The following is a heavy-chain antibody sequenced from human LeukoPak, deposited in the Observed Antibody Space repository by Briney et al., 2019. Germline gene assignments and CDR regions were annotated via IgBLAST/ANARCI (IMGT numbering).Heavy chain of an antibody. V-gene: IGHV5-51*01. J-gene: IGHJ2*01. CDR2: IYPGDSDT. CDR3: ARRSDWYFDL. CDR1: GYTFTSYW. Sequence: GESLKISCKGSGYTFTSYWIGWVRQMPGKGLEWIGIIYPGDSDTRYSPSFQGQVTISADKSITTAYLQWSTLKASDTAMYCCARRSDWYFDLWGRGTLVTVSS.